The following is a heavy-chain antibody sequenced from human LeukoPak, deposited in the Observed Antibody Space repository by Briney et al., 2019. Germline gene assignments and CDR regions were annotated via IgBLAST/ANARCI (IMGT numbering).Heavy chain of an antibody. V-gene: IGHV3-21*01. J-gene: IGHJ4*02. CDR1: GFTFSSYS. D-gene: IGHD2-2*02. CDR3: ARDGQYQLRYDHFDY. Sequence: GGSLRLSCAASGFTFSSYSMNWARHAPGKGLEWVSSISSSSSYIYYADSVKGRFTISRDNAKNSLYLQMNSLRAEDTAVYYCARDGQYQLRYDHFDYWGQGTLVTVSS. CDR2: ISSSSSYI.